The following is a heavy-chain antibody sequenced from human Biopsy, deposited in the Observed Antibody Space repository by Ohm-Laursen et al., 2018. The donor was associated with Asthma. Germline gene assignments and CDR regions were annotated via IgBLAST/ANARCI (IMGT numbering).Heavy chain of an antibody. CDR1: GGSINIGDYY. D-gene: IGHD4-17*01. V-gene: IGHV4-31*03. J-gene: IGHJ5*02. CDR2: IYYSGST. CDR3: ARTTYGDDGFDP. Sequence: SQTLSLTCTVSGGSINIGDYYWSWIRQHPVTGLEWIGYIYYSGSTYYNPSLKSRVSISLDTSKNQFSLSLTSMTAADTAVYYCARTTYGDDGFDPWGQGTLVTVSS.